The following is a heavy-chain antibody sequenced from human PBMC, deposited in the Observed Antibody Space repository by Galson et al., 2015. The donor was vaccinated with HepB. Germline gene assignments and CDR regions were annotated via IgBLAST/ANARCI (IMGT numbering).Heavy chain of an antibody. J-gene: IGHJ4*02. D-gene: IGHD2-2*02. CDR2: IAHDGGNK. Sequence: SLRLSCAASGLRFTSYGMHWVRQAPGKGLEWVAVIAHDGGNKYYGDSVKGRFTISRDLSKSTLNLQMNSLRAEDTAVYYCATRYCSSTSCYTDYWGQGTLVTVSS. CDR3: ATRYCSSTSCYTDY. CDR1: GLRFTSYG. V-gene: IGHV3-30*03.